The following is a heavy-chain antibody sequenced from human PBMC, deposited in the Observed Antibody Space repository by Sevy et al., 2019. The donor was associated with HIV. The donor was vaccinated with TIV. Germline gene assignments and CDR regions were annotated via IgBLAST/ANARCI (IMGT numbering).Heavy chain of an antibody. J-gene: IGHJ5*02. CDR3: ARDAGYSVNCYPRFDP. CDR2: ISYDGSHK. D-gene: IGHD1-26*01. CDR1: AFTFSTYA. Sequence: GGSLRLSCAASAFTFSTYAMHWVRQAPGKGLEWVAVISYDGSHKYYADSVKGRFTISRDDSKSSLYLQMNTLRAEDTAVYYCARDAGYSVNCYPRFDPWGQGTLVTVSS. V-gene: IGHV3-30*03.